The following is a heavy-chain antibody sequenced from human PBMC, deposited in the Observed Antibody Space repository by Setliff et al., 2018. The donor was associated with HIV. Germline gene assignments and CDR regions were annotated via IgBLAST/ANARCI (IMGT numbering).Heavy chain of an antibody. D-gene: IGHD3-22*01. Sequence: PGGSLRLSCAASGFTFSTYSMNWVRQAPGKGLEWVSYISRSSNTVYYADSLKGRFTISGDNAKNTLYLQMNSLTSEDTAVDYCAKDFLRPDSSGLSFDPGAREPWSPSP. CDR3: AKDFLRPDSSGLSFDP. V-gene: IGHV3-48*01. CDR2: ISRSSNTV. J-gene: IGHJ5*02. CDR1: GFTFSTYS.